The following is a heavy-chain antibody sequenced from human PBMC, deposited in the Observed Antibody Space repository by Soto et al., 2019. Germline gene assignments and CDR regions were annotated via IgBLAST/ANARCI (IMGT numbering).Heavy chain of an antibody. V-gene: IGHV3-11*05. J-gene: IGHJ4*02. Sequence: QVQLVESGGGLVKPGGSLRLSCAASGFKFSDFYMTWIRQAPGKGLEWVSHISTSGSNTNYADSVKGRFTVSRDNANNVLYLEMNNLRVEDTAVYFCARDRDTYSHGFFDYWGQGTLVTVSS. CDR1: GFKFSDFY. CDR3: ARDRDTYSHGFFDY. CDR2: ISTSGSNT. D-gene: IGHD6-13*01.